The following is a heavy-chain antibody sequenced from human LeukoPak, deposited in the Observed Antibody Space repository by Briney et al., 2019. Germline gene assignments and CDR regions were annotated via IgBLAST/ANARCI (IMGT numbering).Heavy chain of an antibody. V-gene: IGHV1-2*02. Sequence: GASVKVSCKVSGYTLTELSMHWVRQAPGKGLEWMGWINPNSGGTNYAQKFQGRVTTTRDTSISTAYMELSRLRSDDTAVYYCARVGYYDSSGYSTAGHYWGQGTLVTVSS. D-gene: IGHD3-22*01. CDR1: GYTLTELS. CDR2: INPNSGGT. CDR3: ARVGYYDSSGYSTAGHY. J-gene: IGHJ4*02.